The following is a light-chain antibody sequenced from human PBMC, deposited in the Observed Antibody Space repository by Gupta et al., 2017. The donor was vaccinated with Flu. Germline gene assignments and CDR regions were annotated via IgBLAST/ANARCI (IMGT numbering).Light chain of an antibody. CDR3: QQYNSYSWT. Sequence: PSTLSAFVGDRVTITCRASQSLSSWLAWYQQKPGKAPKLLIYRASSLESGVPSRFSGSGSGTEFTLTISSLQPDDFATYYCQQYNSYSWTFGQGTKVEIK. CDR1: QSLSSW. J-gene: IGKJ1*01. V-gene: IGKV1-5*03. CDR2: RAS.